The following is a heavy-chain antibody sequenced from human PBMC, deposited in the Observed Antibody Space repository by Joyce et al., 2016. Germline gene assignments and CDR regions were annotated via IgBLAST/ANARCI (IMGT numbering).Heavy chain of an antibody. CDR1: GDSMTDHY. V-gene: IGHV4-59*11. J-gene: IGHJ4*02. CDR3: AKDFPRGGMSD. CDR2: IYYTGIT. D-gene: IGHD2-15*01. Sequence: QVQLQESGPGLVKPSETLSLTCIVSGDSMTDHYWNWIRQSPGKGLEWIGYIYYTGITSYNPSLKSRVIMSVDTSKNQFSLKLRSVTAADTAVYYCAKDFPRGGMSDWGQGTLVTVSS.